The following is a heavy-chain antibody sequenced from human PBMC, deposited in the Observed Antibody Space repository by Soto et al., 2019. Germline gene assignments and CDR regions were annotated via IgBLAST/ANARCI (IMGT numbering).Heavy chain of an antibody. J-gene: IGHJ6*02. V-gene: IGHV1-46*01. CDR3: AGGSSGWRDNYYGMDV. CDR2: INPSGGST. D-gene: IGHD6-19*01. CDR1: GYTFTSYY. Sequence: ASVKVSCKASGYTFTSYYMHWVRQALGQGLEWMGIINPSGGSTSYAQKFQGRVTMTRDTSTSTVYMELSSLRSEDTAVYYCAGGSSGWRDNYYGMDVWGQGTTVTVSS.